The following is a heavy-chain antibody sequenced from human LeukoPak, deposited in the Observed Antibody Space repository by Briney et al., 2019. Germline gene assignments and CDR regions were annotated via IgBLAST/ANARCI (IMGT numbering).Heavy chain of an antibody. Sequence: PGGPLRLSCAASGFTFSSYWMSWVRQAPGKGLEWVANIKQDGSEKYYVDSVKGRFTISRDNAKNSLYLQMNSLRAEDTAVYYCARDGISYYYYGMDVWGQGTTVTVSS. J-gene: IGHJ6*02. CDR2: IKQDGSEK. CDR3: ARDGISYYYYGMDV. CDR1: GFTFSSYW. D-gene: IGHD1-1*01. V-gene: IGHV3-7*01.